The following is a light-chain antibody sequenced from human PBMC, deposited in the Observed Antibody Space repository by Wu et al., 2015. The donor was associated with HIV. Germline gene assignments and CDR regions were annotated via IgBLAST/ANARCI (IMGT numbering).Light chain of an antibody. J-gene: IGKJ1*01. CDR1: QSISSSY. CDR3: QRYGHSQWT. CDR2: GAS. V-gene: IGKV3-20*01. Sequence: EIVLTQSPGTLSLSPGERATLSCRASQSISSSYLAWYQQKPGQAPRLLIYGASSRATGIPDRFSGSGSGTDFTLTINRLEPEDFAVYYCQRYGHSQWTFGQGTKVEI.